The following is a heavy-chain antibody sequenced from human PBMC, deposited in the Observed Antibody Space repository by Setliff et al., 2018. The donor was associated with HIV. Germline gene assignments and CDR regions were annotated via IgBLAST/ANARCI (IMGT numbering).Heavy chain of an antibody. CDR1: GDSISSDFY. CDR2: IYHSGNT. J-gene: IGHJ3*02. V-gene: IGHV4-38-2*02. D-gene: IGHD2-21*02. Sequence: PSETLSLTCTVSGDSISSDFYWGWIRQPPGKGLEWIGSIYHSGNTYYMPSLQSRVTISVDMSKNEFSLNLNSVTAADTAVYYCARGQGCGGGCHYAFEMWGQGTMVTVS. CDR3: ARGQGCGGGCHYAFEM.